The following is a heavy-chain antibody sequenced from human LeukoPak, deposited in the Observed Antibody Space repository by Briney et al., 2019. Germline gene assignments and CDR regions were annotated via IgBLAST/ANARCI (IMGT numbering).Heavy chain of an antibody. V-gene: IGHV3-23*01. CDR2: ISGSGGST. J-gene: IGHJ4*02. D-gene: IGHD5-12*01. Sequence: GGSLRLSCAATGFTFSSYAMSWVRQAPGKGLEWVSAISGSGGSTYYADSVKGRFTISRDNSKNTLYLQMNSLRAEDTAVYYCAKFGRTDRGVATIRTFDYWGQGTLVTVSS. CDR3: AKFGRTDRGVATIRTFDY. CDR1: GFTFSSYA.